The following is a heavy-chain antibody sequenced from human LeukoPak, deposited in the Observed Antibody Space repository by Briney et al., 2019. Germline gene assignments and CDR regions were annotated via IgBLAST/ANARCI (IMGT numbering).Heavy chain of an antibody. V-gene: IGHV3-23*01. CDR2: ISGSGGST. D-gene: IGHD1-1*01. J-gene: IGHJ4*02. Sequence: PGGSLRLSCAASGFTFSTYAVSWIRQAPGKGLEWVSIISGSGGSTYYADSGKGRFTISRDNSKNTLYLQMNSLRAEDPAVYYCAKERLTTTAFDYGGQATLVTVSS. CDR1: GFTFSTYA. CDR3: AKERLTTTAFDY.